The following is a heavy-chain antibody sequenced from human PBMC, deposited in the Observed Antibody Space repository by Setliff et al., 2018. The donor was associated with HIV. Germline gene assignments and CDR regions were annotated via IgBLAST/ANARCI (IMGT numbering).Heavy chain of an antibody. CDR3: ARAGGRYFDWLAPHAFDS. CDR2: IYPSGST. J-gene: IGHJ3*02. V-gene: IGHV4-4*08. D-gene: IGHD3-9*01. CDR1: GASISSYY. Sequence: SETLSLTCSVSGASISSYYRSWIRQPPGKGLEWIAYIYPSGSTNYSPSLKSRVTMSVDTSKNHLSLKLSSVTAADTAVYYCARAGGRYFDWLAPHAFDSWGLGTMVTVSS.